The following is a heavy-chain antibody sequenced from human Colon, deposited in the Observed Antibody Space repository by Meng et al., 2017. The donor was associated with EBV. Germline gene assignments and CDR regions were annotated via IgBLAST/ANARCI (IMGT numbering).Heavy chain of an antibody. V-gene: IGHV4-4*02. D-gene: IGHD1-26*01. Sequence: QASGPVLVKPSGTRSLTWCVSGVSLSSTIRWTWVRQPPVKGLEWIGDIDDSGSTNYNPSLNSRISISLDKSKNHFSLKVNSVTAADTAVYYCARGTQDAWELFAYWGQGALVTVSS. CDR3: ARGTQDAWELFAY. J-gene: IGHJ4*02. CDR1: GVSLSSTIR. CDR2: IDDSGST.